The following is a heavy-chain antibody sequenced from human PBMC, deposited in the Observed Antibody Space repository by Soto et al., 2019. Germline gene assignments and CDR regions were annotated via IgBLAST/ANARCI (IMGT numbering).Heavy chain of an antibody. CDR2: IYYSGST. D-gene: IGHD2-15*01. J-gene: IGHJ4*02. Sequence: SETLSLTCTVSGGSISSGGSYWSWIRQHPGKGLERIGYIYYSGSTYYNPSLKSRVTISVDTSKNQFSLKLSSVTAADTAVYYCARRYGGTFDYWGQGTLVTVSS. V-gene: IGHV4-31*03. CDR1: GGSISSGGSY. CDR3: ARRYGGTFDY.